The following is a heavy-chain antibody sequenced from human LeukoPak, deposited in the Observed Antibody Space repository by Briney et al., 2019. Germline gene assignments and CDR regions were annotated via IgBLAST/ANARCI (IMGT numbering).Heavy chain of an antibody. CDR2: IKEDGSET. V-gene: IGHV3-7*01. Sequence: GGSLRLSCAASGFNFKKYWMNWVRQAPGKGLECLANIKEDGSETYYADSVKGRFTISRDNPKNLLFLQINSLRVEDTAVYYCARETPRRGETRDGYRWGQGTVVTVSS. CDR1: GFNFKKYW. CDR3: ARETPRRGETRDGYR. D-gene: IGHD5-24*01. J-gene: IGHJ4*02.